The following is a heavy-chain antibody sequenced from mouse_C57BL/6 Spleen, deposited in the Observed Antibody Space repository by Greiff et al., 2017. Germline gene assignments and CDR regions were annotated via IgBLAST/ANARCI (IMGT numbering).Heavy chain of an antibody. D-gene: IGHD4-1*01. V-gene: IGHV1-15*01. CDR2: IDPENGGT. Sequence: VQLQQSGAELVRPGASVTLSCKASGYTFTDYEMHWVKQTPVPGLEWIGAIDPENGGTAYNQKFKGKAILTADKYSSTASMELRSLTSEYSAVYYCTREGTGTPLFAYWGQGTLVTVSA. CDR1: GYTFTDYE. J-gene: IGHJ3*01. CDR3: TREGTGTPLFAY.